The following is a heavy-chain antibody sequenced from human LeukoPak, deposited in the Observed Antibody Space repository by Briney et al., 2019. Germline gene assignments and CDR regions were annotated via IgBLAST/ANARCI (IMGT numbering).Heavy chain of an antibody. V-gene: IGHV4-59*12. Sequence: SETLSLTCTVSGGSISSYYWSWIRQPPGKRLEWIGYIYYSGSTNYNPSLKSRVTMAVDTSKKQFSLKLSSVTAADTAVYYCAREEHYYDSSGYYPRAYYFDYWGQGTLVTVSS. J-gene: IGHJ4*02. CDR2: IYYSGST. CDR1: GGSISSYY. CDR3: AREEHYYDSSGYYPRAYYFDY. D-gene: IGHD3-22*01.